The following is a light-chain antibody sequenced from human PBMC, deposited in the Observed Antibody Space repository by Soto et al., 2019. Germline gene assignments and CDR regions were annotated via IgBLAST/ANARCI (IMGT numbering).Light chain of an antibody. V-gene: IGKV1-39*01. J-gene: IGKJ1*01. CDR1: QDIRND. CDR3: QQSYSTPWT. CDR2: AAS. Sequence: DIQTTQSPPSLSVSVRDRVTITCRASQDIRNDLHWYQQKPGEAPNLLIYAASSLQSGVPSRFSGSGSGTDYTLTINRLQPEDFATYYCQQSYSTPWTFGQGTKVDIK.